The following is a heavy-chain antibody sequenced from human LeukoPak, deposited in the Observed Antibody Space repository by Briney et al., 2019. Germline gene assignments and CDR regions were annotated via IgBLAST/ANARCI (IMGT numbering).Heavy chain of an antibody. V-gene: IGHV3-7*01. J-gene: IGHJ4*02. CDR2: IKQDGSEK. Sequence: GGSLRLSCAASGFTFSSYWMSWVRQAPGKGLEWVANIKQDGSEKYYVDSVKGRFTISRDNAKNSLYLQMNSLRAEDTAVYYCARESGTYIHYDSSGYHPFDYWGQGTLVTVSS. D-gene: IGHD3-22*01. CDR1: GFTFSSYW. CDR3: ARESGTYIHYDSSGYHPFDY.